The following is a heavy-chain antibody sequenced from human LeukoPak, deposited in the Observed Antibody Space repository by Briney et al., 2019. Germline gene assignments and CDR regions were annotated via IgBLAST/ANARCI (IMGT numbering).Heavy chain of an antibody. CDR3: ARDLGWYAY. CDR2: IYSGYNT. D-gene: IGHD6-19*01. J-gene: IGHJ4*02. Sequence: GGSLRLSCAASGITVSSSYMSWVRQAPGKGLEWVSVIYSGYNTRYADSVKGRFTISRDNSKNTLYLQMNSLRAEDTAVYYCARDLGWYAYWGQGTLVTVSS. CDR1: GITVSSSY. V-gene: IGHV3-66*01.